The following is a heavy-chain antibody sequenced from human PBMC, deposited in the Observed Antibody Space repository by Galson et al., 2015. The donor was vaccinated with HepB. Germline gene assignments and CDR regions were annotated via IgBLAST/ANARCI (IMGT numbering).Heavy chain of an antibody. V-gene: IGHV3-30-3*01. CDR2: ISYDGSNK. D-gene: IGHD2-2*02. CDR1: GFTFSSYA. CDR3: ARDISVVVVPAAIEEGDAFDI. Sequence: SLRLSCAASGFTFSSYAMHWVRQAPGKGLEWVAVISYDGSNKFYADSVKGRFTISRDNSKNTLYLQMNSLRAEDTAVYYCARDISVVVVPAAIEEGDAFDIWGQGTMVTVSS. J-gene: IGHJ3*02.